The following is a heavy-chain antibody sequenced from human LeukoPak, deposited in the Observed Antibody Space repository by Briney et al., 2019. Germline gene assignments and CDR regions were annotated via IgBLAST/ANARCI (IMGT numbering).Heavy chain of an antibody. CDR3: ATFSNYGDFFDF. CDR1: GYSFTSRW. Sequence: GESLKISCQGSGYSFTSRWSAWVRQMPGKGLEWMGIIYPDDSDIRYNPSFQGQVTMSADKSVNVAYLQWSSLKASDTAMYYCATFSNYGDFFDFWGQGTLVTVSS. J-gene: IGHJ4*02. V-gene: IGHV5-51*01. CDR2: IYPDDSDI. D-gene: IGHD4-17*01.